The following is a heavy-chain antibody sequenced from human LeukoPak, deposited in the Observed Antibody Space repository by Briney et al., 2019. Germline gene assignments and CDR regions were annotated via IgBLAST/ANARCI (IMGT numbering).Heavy chain of an antibody. CDR3: ARRRPMAEFDY. J-gene: IGHJ4*02. Sequence: SETLSLTCAVYGGSFSGYYWGWIRQPPGKGLEWIGEINHSGSTNYNPSLKSRVTISVDTSKNQFSLKLSSVTAADTAVYYCARRRPMAEFDYWGQGTLVTVSS. V-gene: IGHV4-34*01. CDR2: INHSGST. CDR1: GGSFSGYY. D-gene: IGHD6-25*01.